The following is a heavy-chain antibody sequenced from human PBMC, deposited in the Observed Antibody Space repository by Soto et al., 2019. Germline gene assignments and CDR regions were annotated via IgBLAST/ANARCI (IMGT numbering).Heavy chain of an antibody. CDR2: IGNDGAAR. J-gene: IGHJ4*02. Sequence: PGGSLRLSCVGSGFNFGDYGMHWVRNTPGKGLEWVAVIGNDGAARSYGDSVKGRFSISRDNSRSTFYLQMNSLRPEDTAMYYCAKETIAVAGPNFFDFWGQGTQVTVSS. V-gene: IGHV3-30*18. CDR3: AKETIAVAGPNFFDF. D-gene: IGHD6-19*01. CDR1: GFNFGDYG.